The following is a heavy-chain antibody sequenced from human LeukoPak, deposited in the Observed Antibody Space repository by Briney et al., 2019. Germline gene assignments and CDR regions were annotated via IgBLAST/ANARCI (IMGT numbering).Heavy chain of an antibody. V-gene: IGHV4-4*07. CDR2: MYTSGST. CDR1: GGSISSYF. CDR3: ARGPLRRSSSFGRAFDI. J-gene: IGHJ3*02. Sequence: PSETLSLTCTVSGGSISSYFWSWIRQPAGKGLEWIGRMYTSGSTNCNPSLKSRVIMSVDTSKNQFSLNLSSVTAADTAVYYCARGPLRRSSSFGRAFDIWGQGTMVTVSS. D-gene: IGHD6-6*01.